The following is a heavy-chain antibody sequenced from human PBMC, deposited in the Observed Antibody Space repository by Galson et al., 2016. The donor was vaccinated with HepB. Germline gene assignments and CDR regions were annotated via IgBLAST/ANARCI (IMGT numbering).Heavy chain of an antibody. V-gene: IGHV3-23*01. CDR1: GFIFTQFA. D-gene: IGHD2-21*02. CDR3: AKGGDCAGDCYWGLD. Sequence: SLRLSCAASGFIFTQFAMNWVRQAPGKGLEWVSGISRTGGSIHYADSVKGRFTISSDNSKNTVYLQMNSLRADDTAIYHWAKGGDCAGDCYWGLDWGQGILVTVSS. J-gene: IGHJ4*02. CDR2: ISRTGGSI.